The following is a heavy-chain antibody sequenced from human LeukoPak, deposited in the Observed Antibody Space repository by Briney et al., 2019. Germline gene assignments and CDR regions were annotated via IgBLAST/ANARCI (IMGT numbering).Heavy chain of an antibody. V-gene: IGHV3-30-3*01. CDR3: ARGNELYSSGWYQYYFDY. CDR1: GFTFSSYA. Sequence: GGSLRLSCAASGFTFSSYAMHWVRQAPGKGLEWVAVISYDGSNKYYTDSVKGRFTISRDNSKNTLYLQMNSLRAEDTAVYYCARGNELYSSGWYQYYFDYWGQGTLVTVSS. J-gene: IGHJ4*02. D-gene: IGHD6-19*01. CDR2: ISYDGSNK.